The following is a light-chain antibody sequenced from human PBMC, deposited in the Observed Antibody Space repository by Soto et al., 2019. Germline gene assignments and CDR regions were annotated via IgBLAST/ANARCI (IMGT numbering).Light chain of an antibody. J-gene: IGLJ1*01. CDR1: SSDVGGYNY. V-gene: IGLV2-8*01. CDR2: EVS. Sequence: QAALTQPPSASGSPGQSVTISCTGTSSDVGGYNYVSWYQQHPGKAPKLMIYEVSKRPSGVPDRFSGSKSGNTASLTVSGLKAEDEADYYCSSYACSNNYVFGSGTMVTVL. CDR3: SSYACSNNYV.